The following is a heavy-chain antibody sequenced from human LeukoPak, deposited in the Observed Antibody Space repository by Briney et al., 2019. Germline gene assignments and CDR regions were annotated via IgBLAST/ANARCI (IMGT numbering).Heavy chain of an antibody. CDR2: IYSSGST. V-gene: IGHV4-4*07. J-gene: IGHJ4*02. CDR1: AGSISNYY. CDR3: ARATSGYYDYFDY. Sequence: SETLSLTCTVSAGSISNYYWTWIRQPAGKGLEWIGRIYSSGSTNYNPSLKSRVTISVDTSKNQFSLKLSSVTAADTAVYYCARATSGYYDYFDYWGQGTLVTVSS. D-gene: IGHD3-22*01.